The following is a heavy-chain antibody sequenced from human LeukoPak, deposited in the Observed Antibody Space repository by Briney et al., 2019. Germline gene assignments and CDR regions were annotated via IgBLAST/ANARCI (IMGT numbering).Heavy chain of an antibody. D-gene: IGHD3-22*01. J-gene: IGHJ4*02. CDR3: ASRGYYDSSGYHEN. Sequence: ATVKVSCKASGYTFTSYGISWVRHAPGQGLEWMGWISAYNGNTDYAQKVQGRVTMTTDTSTSTAYMELRSLRSEDTAVYYCASRGYYDSSGYHENWGQGTLVTVSS. CDR2: ISAYNGNT. CDR1: GYTFTSYG. V-gene: IGHV1-18*01.